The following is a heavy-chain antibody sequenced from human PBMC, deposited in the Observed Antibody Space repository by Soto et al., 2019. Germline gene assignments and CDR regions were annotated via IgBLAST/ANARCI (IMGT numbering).Heavy chain of an antibody. J-gene: IGHJ6*02. CDR2: IKQDGSEK. CDR3: ARDRYSYYDFWSGSLPYYYYGMDV. Sequence: SGFTFSSYWMSWVRQATGKGPAWVANIKQDGSEKYYVDSVKGRFTISRDNAKNSLYLQMNSLRAEDTAVYYCARDRYSYYDFWSGSLPYYYYGMDVWGQGSTVTGSS. CDR1: GFTFSSYW. D-gene: IGHD3-3*01. V-gene: IGHV3-7*01.